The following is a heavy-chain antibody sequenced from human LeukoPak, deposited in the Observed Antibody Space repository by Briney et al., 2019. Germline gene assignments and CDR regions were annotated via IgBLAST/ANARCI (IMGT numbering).Heavy chain of an antibody. CDR2: ISGSGGST. D-gene: IGHD4-17*01. CDR3: AKVLVGGDYESGVFDY. Sequence: GGSLRLSCEVSGIGFSSYAMSWVRQAPGKGPEWVSAISGSGGSTYYADSVKGRFTISRDNSKNTLYLQMNSLRAEDTAVYYCAKVLVGGDYESGVFDYWGQGTLVTVSS. J-gene: IGHJ4*02. V-gene: IGHV3-23*01. CDR1: GIGFSSYA.